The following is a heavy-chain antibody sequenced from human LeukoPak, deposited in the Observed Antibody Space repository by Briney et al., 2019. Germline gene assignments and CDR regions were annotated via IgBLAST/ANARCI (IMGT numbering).Heavy chain of an antibody. CDR1: GFSYSGYS. CDR2: IQRDGSSP. J-gene: IGHJ4*02. V-gene: IGHV3-74*01. CDR3: SRGHYGPDY. Sequence: GGSLRLSCTASGFSYSGYSMHWVRQAPGRGLEWVSGIQRDGSSPTYADSVKGRFTISRDNAKGSVYLQMNILRAEDTAVYYCSRGHYGPDYWGQGTLVTVSS. D-gene: IGHD3-16*01.